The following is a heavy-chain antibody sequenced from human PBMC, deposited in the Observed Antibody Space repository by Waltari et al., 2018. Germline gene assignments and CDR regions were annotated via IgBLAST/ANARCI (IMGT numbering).Heavy chain of an antibody. CDR3: ARIYGDYSLGYFDY. Sequence: QVQLVESGGGVVQPGRSLRLSCVASGFTFSSYAMHWVRQAPGKGLEWVAVISYDGSNKYYADSVKGRFTISRDNSKNTLYLQMNSLRAEDTAVYYCARIYGDYSLGYFDYWGQGTLVTVSS. CDR2: ISYDGSNK. CDR1: GFTFSSYA. V-gene: IGHV3-30-3*01. D-gene: IGHD4-17*01. J-gene: IGHJ4*02.